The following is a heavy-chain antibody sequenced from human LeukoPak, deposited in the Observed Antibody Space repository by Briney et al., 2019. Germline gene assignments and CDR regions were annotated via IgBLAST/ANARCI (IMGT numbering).Heavy chain of an antibody. V-gene: IGHV3-33*01. CDR2: IQSDGSKQ. CDR1: GFTFSTFG. Sequence: PGGSLRLSCATAGFTFSTFGIHRVRQTPGMGLEWAAAIQSDGSKQYYGDSVKGRFTISRDSSKNTVYLQMNSLRDEDTAVYYCARDVDTSSHSSQLDPWGQGTLVTVSS. CDR3: ARDVDTSSHSSQLDP. J-gene: IGHJ5*02. D-gene: IGHD5-18*01.